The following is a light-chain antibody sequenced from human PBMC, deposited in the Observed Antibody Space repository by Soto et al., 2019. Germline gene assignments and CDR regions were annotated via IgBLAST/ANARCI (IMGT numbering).Light chain of an antibody. CDR1: QSLLHSNGYNY. Sequence: DIVMTQSPLSLPVTPGEPASISCRSSQSLLHSNGYNYLDWYLQQPGQSPQLQVSLGSNRASGVPERFSGSGSGTDFTLKISRVEAEDVGVYYCMQALQTPYTFGQGTKLELK. V-gene: IGKV2-28*01. J-gene: IGKJ2*01. CDR2: LGS. CDR3: MQALQTPYT.